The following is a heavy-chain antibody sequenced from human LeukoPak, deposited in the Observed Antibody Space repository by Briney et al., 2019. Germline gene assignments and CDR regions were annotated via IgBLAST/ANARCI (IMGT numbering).Heavy chain of an antibody. CDR2: SSSNGGST. Sequence: PGRSLRPSCSPSGLTLGISATHSVRQAAGKGLEYVSASSSNGGSTYYADSVKGRFTISRDNSKNTLYLQMSSLRAEDTAVYYCVKDHGLLWFGESDWGQGTLVTVSS. V-gene: IGHV3-64D*06. J-gene: IGHJ4*02. D-gene: IGHD3-10*01. CDR1: GLTLGISA. CDR3: VKDHGLLWFGESD.